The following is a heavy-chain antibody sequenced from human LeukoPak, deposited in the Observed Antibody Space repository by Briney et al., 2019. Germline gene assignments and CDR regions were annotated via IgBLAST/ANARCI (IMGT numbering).Heavy chain of an antibody. V-gene: IGHV4-39*07. Sequence: GSLRPSCAASGFTFSSYSVNWIRQPPGKGLEWIGSIYYSGSTYYNPSLKSRVTISVDTSKSQFSLKLSSVTAADTAVYYCASGPPYYFDYWGQGTLVTVSS. J-gene: IGHJ4*02. CDR3: ASGPPYYFDY. CDR1: GFTFSSYS. CDR2: IYYSGST.